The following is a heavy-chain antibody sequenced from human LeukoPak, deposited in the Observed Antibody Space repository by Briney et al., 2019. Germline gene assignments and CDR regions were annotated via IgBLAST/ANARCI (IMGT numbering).Heavy chain of an antibody. D-gene: IGHD1-26*01. CDR2: IYYSGST. J-gene: IGHJ3*02. V-gene: IGHV4-61*01. CDR1: GGSVSSGSYY. CDR3: ARVVGDAFDI. Sequence: SETLSLTCTVSGGSVSSGSYYWSWIRQPPGKGLEWIGYIYYSGSTNYNPTLKSRVTISVDTSKNQFSLKLSSVTAADTAVYYCARVVGDAFDIWGQGTMVTVSS.